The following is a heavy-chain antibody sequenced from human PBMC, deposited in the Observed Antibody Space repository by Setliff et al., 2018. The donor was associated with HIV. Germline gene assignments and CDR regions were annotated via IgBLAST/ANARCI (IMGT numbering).Heavy chain of an antibody. V-gene: IGHV1-18*01. D-gene: IGHD6-19*01. CDR2: INVGNGNT. CDR1: GYTFLNYG. Sequence: ASVKVSCKASGYTFLNYGISWVRQTPGRGLEWMAWINVGNGNTKTARKFQGRVALTTDTSTSKAHMELRNLRSDDTAVYYGARDSGMAVVGTWRRLDPWGQGTLVTVSS. J-gene: IGHJ5*02. CDR3: ARDSGMAVVGTWRRLDP.